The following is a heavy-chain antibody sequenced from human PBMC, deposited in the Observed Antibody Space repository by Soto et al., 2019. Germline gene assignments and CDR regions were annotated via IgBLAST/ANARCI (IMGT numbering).Heavy chain of an antibody. D-gene: IGHD1-7*01. CDR3: ASPGLELHAFDI. Sequence: GGSLRLSCAASGFTFSSYWMSWVRQAPGKWLEWVANIKQDGSEKYYVDSVKGRFTISRDNAKNSLYLQMNSLRAEDTAVYYCASPGLELHAFDIWGQGTMVTVSS. CDR1: GFTFSSYW. V-gene: IGHV3-7*01. CDR2: IKQDGSEK. J-gene: IGHJ3*02.